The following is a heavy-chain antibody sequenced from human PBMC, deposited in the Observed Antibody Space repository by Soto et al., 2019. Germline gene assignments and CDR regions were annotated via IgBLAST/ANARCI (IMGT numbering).Heavy chain of an antibody. CDR1: GGSISSGNYY. J-gene: IGHJ4*02. CDR2: IYYSGSP. Sequence: QVQLQESGPGLVTPSQTLSLTCTVSGGSISSGNYYWCWIRKHPGKGLEWIGYIYYSGSPYYNPSLKSRVTISVDTSKNQFSLKLSSVTAADTAVYYCARDSATVTTSTFDDWGQGTLVTVSS. V-gene: IGHV4-31*03. D-gene: IGHD4-17*01. CDR3: ARDSATVTTSTFDD.